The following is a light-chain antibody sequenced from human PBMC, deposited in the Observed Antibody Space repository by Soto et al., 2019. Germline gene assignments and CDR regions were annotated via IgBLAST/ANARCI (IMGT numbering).Light chain of an antibody. CDR2: GAS. Sequence: EILLTQSPGTLSLSPGERATLSCRASQSVSSNYLAWYQQKPGQAPRLLIYGASTRATGIPDRFSGSGSGTDFTLTISSLEPENFAVYYCPQYGSSPVTFGGGTKVEIK. CDR3: PQYGSSPVT. CDR1: QSVSSNY. J-gene: IGKJ4*01. V-gene: IGKV3-20*01.